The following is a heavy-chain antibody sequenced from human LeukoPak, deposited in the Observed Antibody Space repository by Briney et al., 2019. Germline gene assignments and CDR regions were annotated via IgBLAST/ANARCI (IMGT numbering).Heavy chain of an antibody. Sequence: SETLSLTCAVYGGSFSGYYWSWIRQPPGKGLEWIGEINHSGSTNYNPSLKSRVTISVDTSKNQFSLKPSSVTAADTAVYYCARGGVEMATLGYFDYWGQGTLVTVSS. D-gene: IGHD5-24*01. J-gene: IGHJ4*02. CDR2: INHSGST. CDR1: GGSFSGYY. CDR3: ARGGVEMATLGYFDY. V-gene: IGHV4-34*01.